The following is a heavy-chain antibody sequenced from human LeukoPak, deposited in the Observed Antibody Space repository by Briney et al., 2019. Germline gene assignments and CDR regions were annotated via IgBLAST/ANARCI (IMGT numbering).Heavy chain of an antibody. V-gene: IGHV3-66*01. CDR2: IYGGVNT. D-gene: IGHD1-1*01. CDR1: GFSVSSNY. Sequence: GGSLRLSCAASGFSVSSNYMNWVRQAPGKGLEWVSVIYGGVNTVYADSVRGRFTISRDDSKNTLYLQMNSLRAEDTAVYYCAKSPKTGFLLDYWGQGTLVTVSS. J-gene: IGHJ4*02. CDR3: AKSPKTGFLLDY.